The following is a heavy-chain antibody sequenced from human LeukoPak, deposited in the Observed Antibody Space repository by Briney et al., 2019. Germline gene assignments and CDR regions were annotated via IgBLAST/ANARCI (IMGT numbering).Heavy chain of an antibody. CDR2: INHSGST. CDR3: AKDPQYPGWFDP. Sequence: PGGSLRLSCAASRFTFSNYRMNWVRQAPGKGLEWIGEINHSGSTNYNPSLKSRVTISVDTSKNQFSLKVTSVTAADTAVYYCAKDPQYPGWFDPWGQGTLVTVSS. CDR1: RFTFSNYR. D-gene: IGHD1-14*01. J-gene: IGHJ5*02. V-gene: IGHV4-34*01.